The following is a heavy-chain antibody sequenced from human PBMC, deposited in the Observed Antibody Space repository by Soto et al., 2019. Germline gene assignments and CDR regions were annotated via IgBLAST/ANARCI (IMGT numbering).Heavy chain of an antibody. V-gene: IGHV1-18*01. Sequence: QGQLVQSGAEVKKPGASVKVSCKASGYTFTSYYISWVRQAPGQGLEWMGWISAYNGNTNYAQKLQGRVTMTTDTSTCTAYMELSSVRSDDSAVYYCVSDIPPVDSWGQGTLITVSS. J-gene: IGHJ4*02. CDR2: ISAYNGNT. CDR3: VSDIPPVDS. CDR1: GYTFTSYY.